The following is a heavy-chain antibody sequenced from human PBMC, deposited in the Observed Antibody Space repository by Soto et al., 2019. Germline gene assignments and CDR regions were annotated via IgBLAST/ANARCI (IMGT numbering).Heavy chain of an antibody. CDR1: GGSISSDNYH. Sequence: QVQLQQSGPGLVKPSQTLSLTCTVSGGSISSDNYHWTWLRQSPGMGLEWIGYIYYSGSIFYNLSFKRRVTLSGDTSKSRFPLELSSVTAADTAVYFCAREDDGGDRDYYGLDVWGQGTTVTVSS. CDR3: AREDDGGDRDYYGLDV. V-gene: IGHV4-30-4*08. J-gene: IGHJ6*02. D-gene: IGHD2-21*02. CDR2: IYYSGSI.